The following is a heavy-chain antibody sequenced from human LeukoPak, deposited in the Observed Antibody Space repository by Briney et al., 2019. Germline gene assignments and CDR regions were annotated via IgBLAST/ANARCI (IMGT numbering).Heavy chain of an antibody. J-gene: IGHJ3*02. CDR1: GFTFSSYA. D-gene: IGHD3-9*01. CDR3: ARVQNPYYDILTGRSAFDI. V-gene: IGHV3-30-3*01. CDR2: ISYDGSNK. Sequence: GGSLRLSCAASGFTFSSYAMHWVRQAPGKGLEWVAVISYDGSNKYYADSVKGRFTISRDNSKNMLYLQMNSLRAEDTAVYYCARVQNPYYDILTGRSAFDIWGQGTMVTVSS.